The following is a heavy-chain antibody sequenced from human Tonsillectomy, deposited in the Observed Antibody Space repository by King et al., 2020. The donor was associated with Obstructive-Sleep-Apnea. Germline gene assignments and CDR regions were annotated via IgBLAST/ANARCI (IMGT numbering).Heavy chain of an antibody. CDR2: IYSGGST. CDR3: ARDGTYYDILTGYYP. Sequence: VQLVESGGGLVQPGGSLRLSCAASGFTVSSNYMSWVRQAPGKGLEWVPVIYSGGSTYYADSVKGRFTISRDNSKNTLYLQMNSLRAEDTAVYYCARDGTYYDILTGYYPWGQGTLVTVSS. D-gene: IGHD3-9*01. V-gene: IGHV3-66*01. CDR1: GFTVSSNY. J-gene: IGHJ5*02.